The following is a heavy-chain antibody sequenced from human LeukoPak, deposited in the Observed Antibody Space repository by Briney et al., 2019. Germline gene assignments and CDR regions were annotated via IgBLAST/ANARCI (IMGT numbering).Heavy chain of an antibody. Sequence: SETLSLTCTVSGGSISRGGYYWSWIRQHPGKGLEWIGYIYYSGSTYYNPSLKSRVTISVDTSKNQFSLKLSSVTAADTAVYYCARERTYGDYSFDYWGQGTLVTVSS. CDR2: IYYSGST. D-gene: IGHD4-17*01. J-gene: IGHJ4*02. CDR1: GGSISRGGYY. CDR3: ARERTYGDYSFDY. V-gene: IGHV4-31*03.